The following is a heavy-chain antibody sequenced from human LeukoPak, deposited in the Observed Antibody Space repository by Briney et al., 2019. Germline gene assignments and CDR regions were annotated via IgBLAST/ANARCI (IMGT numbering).Heavy chain of an antibody. J-gene: IGHJ3*02. CDR3: ARRGSGYVVAFDI. CDR1: GYSFNTYR. Sequence: GESLKISCQGSGYSFNTYRIGWVRQMPGEGLEWMGIIYPGDSDTRYSPSFQGHVTMSADTSISTAYLQWSSLKASDTAMYYCARRGSGYVVAFDIWGQGTMVTVSS. D-gene: IGHD3-22*01. V-gene: IGHV5-51*01. CDR2: IYPGDSDT.